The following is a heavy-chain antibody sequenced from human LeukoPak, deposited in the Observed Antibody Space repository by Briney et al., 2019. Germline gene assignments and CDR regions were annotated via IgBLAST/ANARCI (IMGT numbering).Heavy chain of an antibody. CDR2: ISSSSSYI. J-gene: IGHJ1*01. CDR1: GFTFSNYN. Sequence: PGGSLRLSCAASGFTFSNYNMNWVRQAPGKGLEWVSSISSSSSYIYHADSVKGRFTISRDNAKNSLYLQMNSLRAEDAAVYYCARDPPSFQHWGQGTLVTVSS. CDR3: ARDPPSFQH. V-gene: IGHV3-21*01.